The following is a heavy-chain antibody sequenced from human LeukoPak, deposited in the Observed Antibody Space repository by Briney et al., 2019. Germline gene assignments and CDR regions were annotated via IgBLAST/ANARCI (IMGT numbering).Heavy chain of an antibody. CDR2: ISAYKGNT. D-gene: IGHD4-17*01. Sequence: SVNVSSKASGYTFTSYGISWVRLAPGQGLEWMGWISAYKGNTNYAQRLQGRVTMTTDTSTSTAYMELRSLRSDDTAVYYCARVQDGDNLDYWGQGTLVTVSP. CDR1: GYTFTSYG. CDR3: ARVQDGDNLDY. V-gene: IGHV1-18*04. J-gene: IGHJ4*02.